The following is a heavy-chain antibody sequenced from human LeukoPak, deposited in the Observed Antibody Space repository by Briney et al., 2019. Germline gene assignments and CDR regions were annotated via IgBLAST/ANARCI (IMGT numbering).Heavy chain of an antibody. CDR1: GGSFSGYY. V-gene: IGHV4-34*01. Sequence: SETLSLTCAVYGGSFSGYYWSWIRQPPGKGLEWIGEINHSGSTNYNSSLKSRVTISVDTSKNQFSLKLSSVTAADTAVYYCARGFGGYDEYYFDYWGQGTLVTVSS. J-gene: IGHJ4*02. CDR3: ARGFGGYDEYYFDY. D-gene: IGHD5-12*01. CDR2: INHSGST.